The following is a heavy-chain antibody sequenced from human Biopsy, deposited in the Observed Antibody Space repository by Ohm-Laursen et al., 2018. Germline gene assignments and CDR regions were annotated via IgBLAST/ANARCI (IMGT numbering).Heavy chain of an antibody. J-gene: IGHJ4*02. CDR1: GFTFSDYY. CDR2: ITSGGSTT. CDR3: ARTYCRGDHCYLGDY. V-gene: IGHV3-11*01. D-gene: IGHD2-21*02. Sequence: SLRLSCSASGFTFSDYYMSWIRQAPGKGLEWVSYITSGGSTTDYADSVKGRFTISRDNAKSSLFLQLNSLRTEDTAVYYCARTYCRGDHCYLGDYWGQGTLVTVSS.